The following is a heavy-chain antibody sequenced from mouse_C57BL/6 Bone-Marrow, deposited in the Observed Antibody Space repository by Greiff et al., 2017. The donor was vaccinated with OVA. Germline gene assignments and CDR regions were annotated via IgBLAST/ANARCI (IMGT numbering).Heavy chain of an antibody. D-gene: IGHD3-1*01. Sequence: VHVKQSGGDLVKPGGSLKLSCAASGFTFSSYGMSWVRQTPDKRLEWVATISSGGSYTYYPDSVKGRFTISRDNAKNTLYLQMSSLKSEDTAMYYCARRGRGFDYWGQGTTLTVSS. CDR3: ARRGRGFDY. J-gene: IGHJ2*01. CDR1: GFTFSSYG. V-gene: IGHV5-6*01. CDR2: ISSGGSYT.